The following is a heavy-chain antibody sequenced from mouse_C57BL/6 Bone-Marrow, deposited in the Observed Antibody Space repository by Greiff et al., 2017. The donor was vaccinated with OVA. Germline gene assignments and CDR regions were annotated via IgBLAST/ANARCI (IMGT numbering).Heavy chain of an antibody. CDR3: SSTMITTKEAWFAY. Sequence: QVQLQQPGAELVKPGASVKLSCKASGYTFTSYWMHWVKQRPGQGLEWIGMIRPNSGSTNYNEKFKSKATLTVDKSSSTAYMQLSSLTSEDSAVYYCSSTMITTKEAWFAYWGQGTLVTVSA. J-gene: IGHJ3*01. CDR2: IRPNSGST. V-gene: IGHV1-64*01. D-gene: IGHD2-4*01. CDR1: GYTFTSYW.